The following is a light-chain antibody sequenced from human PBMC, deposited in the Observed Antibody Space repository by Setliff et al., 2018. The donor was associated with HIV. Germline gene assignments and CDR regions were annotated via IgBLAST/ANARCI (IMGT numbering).Light chain of an antibody. CDR3: SSYTRSATYV. CDR2: GVN. Sequence: QSALTQPASVSGSPGQSITISCTGTSSDVGAFNYVSWYQQHPGKAPKLMIYGVNSRPSGVSNRFSGSKSDNTASLTISGLQAEDEADYYCSSYTRSATYVFGTGTKVNVL. CDR1: SSDVGAFNY. J-gene: IGLJ1*01. V-gene: IGLV2-14*01.